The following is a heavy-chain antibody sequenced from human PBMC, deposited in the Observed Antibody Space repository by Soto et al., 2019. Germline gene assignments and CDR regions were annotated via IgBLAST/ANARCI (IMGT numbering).Heavy chain of an antibody. CDR3: AKIRPATTINYYYGLDA. D-gene: IGHD1-26*01. Sequence: VGSLRLSCAASGFTFIRYGIQWVRQAPGKGLEWVAVISYDGSSKYFADYVKGRFTISRDNSKNTVFLKMNSLRAEDTAVYYCAKIRPATTINYYYGLDAWGQGTTVPLSS. J-gene: IGHJ6*02. V-gene: IGHV3-30*18. CDR1: GFTFIRYG. CDR2: ISYDGSSK.